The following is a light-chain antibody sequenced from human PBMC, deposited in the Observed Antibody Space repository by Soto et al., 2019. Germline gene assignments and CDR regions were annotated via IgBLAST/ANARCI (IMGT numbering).Light chain of an antibody. Sequence: DIVMTQSPDSLAVSLGERATINCKSSQNVLYGSNNKNYLAWYQQKPGQPPKVLIYWAATRESGVPDRVIGSRSSTDFSLAINTLQTEEVAVYYCQQYYTTPITFGQGTRLEIK. CDR2: WAA. CDR1: QNVLYGSNNKNY. J-gene: IGKJ5*01. V-gene: IGKV4-1*01. CDR3: QQYYTTPIT.